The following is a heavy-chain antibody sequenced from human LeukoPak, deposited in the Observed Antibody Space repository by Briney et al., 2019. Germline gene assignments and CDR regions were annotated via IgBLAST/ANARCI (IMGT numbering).Heavy chain of an antibody. D-gene: IGHD2-15*01. CDR1: GFTFSSYW. CDR3: ARVIGYCSSGSCFNWFDP. Sequence: GGSLRLSCAASGFTFSSYWMHWVRQAPGKGLVWVSRINSDGSSTSYADSVKGRFTISRDNAKDTLYLQMNSLRAEDTAVYYCARVIGYCSSGSCFNWFDPWGQGTLVTVSS. V-gene: IGHV3-74*01. J-gene: IGHJ5*02. CDR2: INSDGSST.